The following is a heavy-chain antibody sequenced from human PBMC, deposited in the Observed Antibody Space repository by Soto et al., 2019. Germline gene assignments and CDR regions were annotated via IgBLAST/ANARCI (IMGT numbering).Heavy chain of an antibody. Sequence: GGSLRLSCAASGFSFDDYAMHWVRQAPGKGLEWVTGISWNSGTIGYADTVKGRFTISRDDAKNSLYLQMNSLRAVDTALYYCARDVWSRASGPPDSWGQGTLVTVSS. CDR2: ISWNSGTI. D-gene: IGHD3-10*01. V-gene: IGHV3-9*01. CDR1: GFSFDDYA. CDR3: ARDVWSRASGPPDS. J-gene: IGHJ4*02.